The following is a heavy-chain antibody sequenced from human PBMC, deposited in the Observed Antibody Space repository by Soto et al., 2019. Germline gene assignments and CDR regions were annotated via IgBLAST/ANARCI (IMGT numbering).Heavy chain of an antibody. CDR2: ISGGGGST. Sequence: AGGSLRLSCAASGFTFSSYAMSWVRQAPGKGLEWVSAISGGGGSTYYTDSVKGRFSISRDNSKNTLYLQMKSLRAEDTAVYYCAKDTLGWNYENWFAPWGQGTLVTVSS. D-gene: IGHD1-7*01. CDR1: GFTFSSYA. CDR3: AKDTLGWNYENWFAP. V-gene: IGHV3-23*01. J-gene: IGHJ5*02.